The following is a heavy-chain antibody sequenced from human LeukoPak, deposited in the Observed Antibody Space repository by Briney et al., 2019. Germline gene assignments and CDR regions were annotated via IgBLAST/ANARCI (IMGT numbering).Heavy chain of an antibody. CDR3: ARDRKGATYYYDSSGYSNWFDP. V-gene: IGHV4-38-2*02. D-gene: IGHD3-22*01. CDR1: GYSISSGYY. J-gene: IGHJ5*02. CDR2: IYHSGST. Sequence: PSETLFLTCAVSGYSISSGYYWGWIRQPPGKGLEWIGSIYHSGSTYYNPSLKSRVTISVDTSKNQFSLKLSSVTAADTAVYYCARDRKGATYYYDSSGYSNWFDPWGQGTLVTVSS.